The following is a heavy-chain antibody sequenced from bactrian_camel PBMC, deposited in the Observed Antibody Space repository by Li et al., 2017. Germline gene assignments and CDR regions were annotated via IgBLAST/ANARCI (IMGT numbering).Heavy chain of an antibody. D-gene: IGHD2*01. V-gene: IGHV3S1*01. CDR1: GFIYSSYC. CDR3: AAYYTEFGGRCNPSISSRRYNI. Sequence: HVQLVESGGGSVQAGGSLRLSCAASGFIYSSYCLAWFRQPPGKAREGVAVFDDDGSTNYAESVLGRFTISKDNAKNTLFLQMNSLKPEDTGMYYCAAYYTEFGGRCNPSISSRRYNIWGQGTQVTVS. J-gene: IGHJ4*01. CDR2: FDDDGST.